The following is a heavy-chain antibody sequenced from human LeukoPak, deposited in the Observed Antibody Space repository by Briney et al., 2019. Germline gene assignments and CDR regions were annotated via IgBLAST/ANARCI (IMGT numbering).Heavy chain of an antibody. V-gene: IGHV3-15*01. CDR2: IKSKTDGGTT. D-gene: IGHD3-9*01. J-gene: IGHJ4*02. CDR1: GFTFSNAW. CDR3: TTDSHHILTGFDY. Sequence: PGGSLRLSCAASGFTFSNAWMSWVRQAPGKGLEWVGRIKSKTDGGTTDYAAPVKGRFTISRDDSKNTLYLQMNSLKTEDTAVYYCTTDSHHILTGFDYWGQGTLVTVSS.